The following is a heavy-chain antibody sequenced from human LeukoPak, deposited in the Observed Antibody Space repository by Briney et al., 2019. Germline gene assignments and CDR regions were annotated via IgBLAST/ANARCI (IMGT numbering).Heavy chain of an antibody. CDR3: ARAKISGSYYQARTPPDY. V-gene: IGHV1-2*02. J-gene: IGHJ4*02. D-gene: IGHD1-26*01. CDR1: GYTFTGYY. CDR2: INPNSGGT. Sequence: ASVKVSCKASGYTFTGYYMHWVRQAPGQGLEWMGWINPNSGGTNYAQKFQGRVTMTRDTSISTAYMELSRLRSDDTAVYYCARAKISGSYYQARTPPDYWGQGTLVTVSS.